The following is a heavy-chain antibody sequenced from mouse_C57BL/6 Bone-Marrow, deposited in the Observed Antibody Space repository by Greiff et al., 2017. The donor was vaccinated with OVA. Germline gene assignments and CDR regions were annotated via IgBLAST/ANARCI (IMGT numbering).Heavy chain of an antibody. J-gene: IGHJ4*01. V-gene: IGHV5-6*02. CDR2: ISSGGSYT. D-gene: IGHD1-1*01. CDR3: GDYGSSLAMDY. CDR1: GFTFSSYG. Sequence: EVKLEESGGDLVKPGGSLKLSCAASGFTFSSYGMSWVRQTPDKRLEWVATISSGGSYTYYPDSVKGRFTISRDNAKNTLYLQMSSLKSEDTAMYYCGDYGSSLAMDYWGQGTSVTVSS.